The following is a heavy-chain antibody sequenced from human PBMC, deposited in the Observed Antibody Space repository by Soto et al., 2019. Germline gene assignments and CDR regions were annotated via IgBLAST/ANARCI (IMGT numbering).Heavy chain of an antibody. V-gene: IGHV5-51*01. D-gene: IGHD1-26*01. CDR1: GNDFGVYW. J-gene: IGHJ3*02. CDR2: IYPGDSET. Sequence: GEALKISCQVSGNDFGVYWIAWVRQTPGRGLEWVGFIYPGDSETRYSPSFEGHVTISADRSSKTAYLQWRGLKASDTATYYCARHRRAIVATTDTLDIWGQGTKVTVSS. CDR3: ARHRRAIVATTDTLDI.